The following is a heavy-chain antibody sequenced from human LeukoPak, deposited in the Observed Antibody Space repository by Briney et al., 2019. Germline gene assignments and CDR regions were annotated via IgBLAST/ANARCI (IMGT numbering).Heavy chain of an antibody. CDR1: GYTFTSYY. D-gene: IGHD3-10*01. V-gene: IGHV1-18*04. J-gene: IGHJ3*02. Sequence: ASVKVSCKASGYTFTSYYMHWVRQAPGQGLEWMGWISAYNGNTNYAQKLQGRVTMTTDTSTSTAYMELRSLRSDDTAVYYCARDRAGTYYYGSADAFDIWGQGTMVTVSS. CDR3: ARDRAGTYYYGSADAFDI. CDR2: ISAYNGNT.